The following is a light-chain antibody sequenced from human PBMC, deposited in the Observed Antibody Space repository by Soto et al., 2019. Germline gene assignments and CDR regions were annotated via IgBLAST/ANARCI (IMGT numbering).Light chain of an antibody. CDR3: QQFSSYPLT. CDR2: DAS. CDR1: QSVLYSSNNKNY. Sequence: DIVMTQSPDSLAVSLGERATINCKSSQSVLYSSNNKNYLARYQQKPGQAPRLLIYDASSRATGIPDRFSGGGSGTDFTLTISRLEPEDFAVYYCQQFSSYPLTFGGGTKVDI. J-gene: IGKJ4*01. V-gene: IGKV4-1*01.